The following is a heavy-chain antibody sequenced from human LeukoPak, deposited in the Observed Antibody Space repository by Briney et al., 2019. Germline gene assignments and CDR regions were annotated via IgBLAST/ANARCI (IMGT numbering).Heavy chain of an antibody. D-gene: IGHD2-15*01. CDR3: AREGDVVVVAATLFDY. Sequence: GGSLRLSCAASGFTFSSYWMSWVRQAPGKGLEWVANIKQDGSEKYYVDSVKGRFTISRDNAKNSLYLQMNSLRAEDTAVYYCAREGDVVVVAATLFDYWGQGTLVTVSS. V-gene: IGHV3-7*01. CDR2: IKQDGSEK. CDR1: GFTFSSYW. J-gene: IGHJ4*02.